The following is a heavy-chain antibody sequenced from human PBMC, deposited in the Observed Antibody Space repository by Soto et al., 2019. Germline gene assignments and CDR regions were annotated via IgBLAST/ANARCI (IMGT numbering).Heavy chain of an antibody. D-gene: IGHD3-3*01. CDR1: GFTFSSYW. Sequence: GGSLRLSCAASGFTFSSYWMHWVRQAPGKGLVWVSRINSDGSSTSYADSVKGRFTISRDNAKNTLYLQMNSLRAEDTAVYYCARDGFLEWLQEEYYYYMDVWGKGTTVTVSS. V-gene: IGHV3-74*01. J-gene: IGHJ6*03. CDR2: INSDGSST. CDR3: ARDGFLEWLQEEYYYYMDV.